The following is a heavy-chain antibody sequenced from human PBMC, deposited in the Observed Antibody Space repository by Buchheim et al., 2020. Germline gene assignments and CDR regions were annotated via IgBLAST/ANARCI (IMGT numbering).Heavy chain of an antibody. CDR3: ARDLELYASDF. CDR1: GYSISSGYY. Sequence: QVQLQESGPGLVKPSETLSLTCTVSGYSISSGYYWGWIRQPPGKGLEWIGSIYHSESTYYNPSLKSRVTISVDTSKKQFSLKLSSVTAADAAVYYCARDLELYASDFWGQGTL. J-gene: IGHJ4*02. D-gene: IGHD1-7*01. V-gene: IGHV4-38-2*02. CDR2: IYHSEST.